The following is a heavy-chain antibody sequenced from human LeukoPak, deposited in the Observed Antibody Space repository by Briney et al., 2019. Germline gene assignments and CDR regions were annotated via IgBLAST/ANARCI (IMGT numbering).Heavy chain of an antibody. J-gene: IGHJ4*02. CDR3: ARQSGSGSYYNPADY. CDR2: IYPGDSDT. Sequence: PGESLKISCQGSGYSFSNFWIGWVRQMPGKGLEWMGIIYPGDSDTTYSPSFQGQVTISADKSISTAYLQWSSLKASDTAMYYCARQSGSGSYYNPADYWGQGTLVTVSS. CDR1: GYSFSNFW. D-gene: IGHD3-10*01. V-gene: IGHV5-51*01.